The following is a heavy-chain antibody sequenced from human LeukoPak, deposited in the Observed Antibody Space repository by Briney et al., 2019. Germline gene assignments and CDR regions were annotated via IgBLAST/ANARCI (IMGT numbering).Heavy chain of an antibody. CDR2: IIPIFGTA. V-gene: IGHV1-69*01. Sequence: ASVKVSCKASGGTFSSYAISWVRQAPGQGLEWMGGIIPIFGTANYAQKFQGRVTITADESTSPAYMELSSLRSEDTAVYYCARVLVPAAIRNNWFDPWGQGTLVTVSS. D-gene: IGHD2-2*02. CDR3: ARVLVPAAIRNNWFDP. CDR1: GGTFSSYA. J-gene: IGHJ5*02.